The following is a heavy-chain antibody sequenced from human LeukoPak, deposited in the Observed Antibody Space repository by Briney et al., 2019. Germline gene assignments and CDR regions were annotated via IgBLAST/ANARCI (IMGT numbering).Heavy chain of an antibody. CDR3: AKAVTSDYHSLYYNYYMAV. CDR2: ISYDGSNK. CDR1: GFTFRSYA. V-gene: IGHV3-30*18. J-gene: IGHJ6*03. Sequence: GGSLRLSCAASGFTFRSYAMHWVRQAPGKGLEWVAVISYDGSNKYFGDSVKGRFTISRDNSKNTLYLQMDSLRAEDTAIYYCAKAVTSDYHSLYYNYYMAVWGKGTTVTVSS. D-gene: IGHD3-10*01.